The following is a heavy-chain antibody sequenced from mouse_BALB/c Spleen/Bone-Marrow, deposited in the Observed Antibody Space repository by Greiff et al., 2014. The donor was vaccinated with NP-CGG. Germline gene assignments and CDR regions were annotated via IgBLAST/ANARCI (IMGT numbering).Heavy chain of an antibody. D-gene: IGHD2-14*01. V-gene: IGHV5-12-2*01. CDR1: GFTFSSYS. CDR2: ISNGGGST. Sequence: EVQGVESGGGLVQPGGSLKLSCTASGFTFSSYSMSWVRQTPEKRLEWVAYISNGGGSTYYPDAVKGRFTTSRDNAKNSLYLQMSSLKSEDTAMYYCTRHGEVRRFYYALDYWGQGTSVTVSS. CDR3: TRHGEVRRFYYALDY. J-gene: IGHJ4*01.